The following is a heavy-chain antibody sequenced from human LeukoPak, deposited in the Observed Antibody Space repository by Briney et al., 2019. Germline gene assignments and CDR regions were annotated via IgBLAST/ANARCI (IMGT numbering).Heavy chain of an antibody. CDR3: ARRMYAGDSYSFDY. V-gene: IGHV4-39*01. J-gene: IGHJ4*02. CDR1: GGSISSSSYY. Sequence: SETLSLTCTVSGGSISSSSYYWGWIRQPPGKGREWIGSIYYSGGPYYNPSLKSRVTISVDTSKNQFSLKLSSVTAADTAVYYCARRMYAGDSYSFDYWGQGTLVTVSS. CDR2: IYYSGGP. D-gene: IGHD7-27*01.